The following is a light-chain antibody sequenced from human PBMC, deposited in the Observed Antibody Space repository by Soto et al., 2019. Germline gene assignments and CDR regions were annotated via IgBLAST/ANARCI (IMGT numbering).Light chain of an antibody. Sequence: IQLTQSPSSLSASVGDRVTITCRASQGISSYIAWYQQKPGGAPKLLIYAASTLQSGVPSRFSGSGSGTDSTLTISSLQPEDFATYYCQQLNGYPITFGQGTRLEIK. CDR2: AAS. V-gene: IGKV1-9*01. J-gene: IGKJ5*01. CDR3: QQLNGYPIT. CDR1: QGISSY.